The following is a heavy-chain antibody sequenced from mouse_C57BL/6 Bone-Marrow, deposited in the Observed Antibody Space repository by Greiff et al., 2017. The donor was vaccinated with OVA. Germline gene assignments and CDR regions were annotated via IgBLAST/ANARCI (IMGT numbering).Heavy chain of an antibody. V-gene: IGHV1-80*01. CDR3: ARGAY. CDR1: GYAFSNYW. Sequence: VKLMESGAELVKPGASVKISCKASGYAFSNYWMNWVKQRPGKGLEWIGQIYPGDGDINYNGKFKGKATLTADKSSITAYMQFSILPSEDSAVYFCARGAYWGQGTTLTVSS. CDR2: IYPGDGDI. J-gene: IGHJ2*01.